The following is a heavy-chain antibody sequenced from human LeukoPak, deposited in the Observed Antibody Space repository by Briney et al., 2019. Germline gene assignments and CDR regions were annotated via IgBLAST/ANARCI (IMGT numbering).Heavy chain of an antibody. V-gene: IGHV3-48*01. CDR2: ISISSITI. J-gene: IGHJ6*03. CDR3: ARVAAGGEHIVVVIAPDYYMDV. D-gene: IGHD2-21*01. Sequence: RAGGSLRLSCLASGFTLSGYSMNWVRQAPGKGLEWVSYISISSITINYADSVKGRFTISRDNAKNSLYLQMNSLRAEDTAVYYCARVAAGGEHIVVVIAPDYYMDVWGKGTTVTVSS. CDR1: GFTLSGYS.